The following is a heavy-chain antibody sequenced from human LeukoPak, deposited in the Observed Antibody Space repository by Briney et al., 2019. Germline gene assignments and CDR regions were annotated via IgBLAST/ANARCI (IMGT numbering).Heavy chain of an antibody. Sequence: GGSLRLSCAASGFTFSSYSMNWVRQAPGKGLEWVSSISSSSSYIYYADSVKGRFTISRDNAKNSLYLQMNSLRAEDTAVYYCARVCRYGGYGDYWGQGTLVTVSS. CDR2: ISSSSSYI. J-gene: IGHJ4*02. V-gene: IGHV3-21*01. D-gene: IGHD5-12*01. CDR3: ARVCRYGGYGDY. CDR1: GFTFSSYS.